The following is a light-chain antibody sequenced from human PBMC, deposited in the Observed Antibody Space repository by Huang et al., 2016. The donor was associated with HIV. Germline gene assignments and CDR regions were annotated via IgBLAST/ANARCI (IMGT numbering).Light chain of an antibody. J-gene: IGKJ1*01. CDR3: QQSQNTPWT. CDR1: HNINSN. CDR2: IAT. V-gene: IGKV1-39*01. Sequence: DIQMTQSPSSLSASIGDRVTMTCRASHNINSNLNWYHQKPGKAPKLLIFIATYLASGVPSRFSGSGSGTHFTLTINGLQPEDLATYFCQQSQNTPWTFGQGSRLEIK.